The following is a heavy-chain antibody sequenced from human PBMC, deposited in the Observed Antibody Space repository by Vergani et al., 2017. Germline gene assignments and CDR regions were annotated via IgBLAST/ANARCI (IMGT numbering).Heavy chain of an antibody. CDR1: GGTFSSYA. CDR2: IIPIFGTA. J-gene: IGHJ6*02. V-gene: IGHV1-69*18. Sequence: QVQLVQSGAEVKKPGSSVKVSCKASGGTFSSYAISWVRQAPGQGLEWMGRIIPIFGTANYAQKFQGRVTITADESTSTAYMELSSLRSEDTAVYYCAREKDCSSTSCFYYYYYGMDVWGQGTTVTVSS. D-gene: IGHD2-2*01. CDR3: AREKDCSSTSCFYYYYYGMDV.